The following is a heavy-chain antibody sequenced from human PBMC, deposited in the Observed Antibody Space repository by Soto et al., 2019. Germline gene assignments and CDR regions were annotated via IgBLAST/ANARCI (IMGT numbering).Heavy chain of an antibody. CDR2: ISNNGGDK. CDR3: ARDGSNGVIYYYYYGMDV. CDR1: GFTFSSFG. D-gene: IGHD1-26*01. J-gene: IGHJ6*02. Sequence: WGSLRLSCAASGFTFSSFGMSWVRQAPGKGLQWVAVISNNGGDKYYADSVKGRFTVSRGNSKNTPDLQMNSLRAEDTAVYYCARDGSNGVIYYYYYGMDVWGQGTTVTVSS. V-gene: IGHV3-30*03.